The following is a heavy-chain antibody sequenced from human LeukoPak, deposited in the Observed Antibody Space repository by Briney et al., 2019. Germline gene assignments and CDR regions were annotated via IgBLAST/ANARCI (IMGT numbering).Heavy chain of an antibody. CDR3: TTDNRGSITMVRGVNDAFDI. D-gene: IGHD3-10*01. Sequence: GGSLRLSCAASGFTFSNAWMSWVRQAPGKGLEWVGRIKSKTDGGTTDYAAPVKGRFTISRDDSKNTLYLQMNGLKTEDTAVYYCTTDNRGSITMVRGVNDAFDIWGQGTMVTVSS. CDR2: IKSKTDGGTT. V-gene: IGHV3-15*01. CDR1: GFTFSNAW. J-gene: IGHJ3*02.